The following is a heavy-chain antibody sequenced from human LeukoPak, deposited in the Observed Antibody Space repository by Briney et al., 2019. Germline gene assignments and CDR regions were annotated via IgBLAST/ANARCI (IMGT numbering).Heavy chain of an antibody. Sequence: GGSLRLSCAASGFTFSSYAMNWVRQAPGKGLEWVSVASGSGSSTFYADSVKGRFTISRDNSKNTLHMQMNSLRAEDTAVYYCARRSGIAVAGAFDYWGQGTLVTVSS. CDR2: ASGSGSST. J-gene: IGHJ4*01. D-gene: IGHD6-19*01. V-gene: IGHV3-23*01. CDR3: ARRSGIAVAGAFDY. CDR1: GFTFSSYA.